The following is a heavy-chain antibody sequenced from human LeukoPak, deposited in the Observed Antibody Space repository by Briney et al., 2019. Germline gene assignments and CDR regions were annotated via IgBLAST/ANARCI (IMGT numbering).Heavy chain of an antibody. D-gene: IGHD3-3*01. CDR2: IYYSGST. CDR3: ARTYYDFWSVDY. Sequence: SETLSLTCTVSGGSFSYYYCNWIRQPPGKGLEWIGYIYYSGSTNYNPSLKSRVTISVDTSKNQFSLKLSSVTAADTAVYYCARTYYDFWSVDYWGQGTLVTVSS. J-gene: IGHJ4*02. CDR1: GGSFSYYY. V-gene: IGHV4-59*01.